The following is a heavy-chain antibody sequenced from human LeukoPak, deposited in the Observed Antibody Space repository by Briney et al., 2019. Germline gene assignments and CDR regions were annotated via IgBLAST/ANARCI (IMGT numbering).Heavy chain of an antibody. J-gene: IGHJ4*02. Sequence: ASVKVSCKASGYTFTSYGISWVRQAPGQGLEWMGWISAYNGNTNYAQKLQGRVTMTTDTSTSTAYMELRSLRSDDTALYYCARRPPYYDFWSGYHAVDYWGQGTLVTVSS. CDR1: GYTFTSYG. V-gene: IGHV1-18*01. CDR2: ISAYNGNT. D-gene: IGHD3-3*01. CDR3: ARRPPYYDFWSGYHAVDY.